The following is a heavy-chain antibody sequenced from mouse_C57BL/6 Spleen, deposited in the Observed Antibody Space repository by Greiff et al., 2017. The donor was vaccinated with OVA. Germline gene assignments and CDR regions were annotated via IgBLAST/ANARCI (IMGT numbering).Heavy chain of an antibody. CDR3: TRESGTSFAY. CDR1: GYTFIDYE. Sequence: VQLQQSGAELVRPGASVTLSCKASGYTFIDYEMHWVKQTPVHGLEWIGAIDPETGGTAYNQKFKGKAILTADKSSSTAYMELRSLTSEDYAVYYCTRESGTSFAYWGQGTLVTVSA. V-gene: IGHV1-15*01. CDR2: IDPETGGT. J-gene: IGHJ3*01. D-gene: IGHD4-1*01.